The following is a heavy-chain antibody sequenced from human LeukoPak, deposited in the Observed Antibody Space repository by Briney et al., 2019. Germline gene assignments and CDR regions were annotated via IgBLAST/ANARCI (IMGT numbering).Heavy chain of an antibody. CDR3: ARDRYYYGSGSYPFDY. D-gene: IGHD3-10*01. CDR2: IYYSGST. J-gene: IGHJ4*02. CDR1: GGYISSDDHN. Sequence: PSETLSLTCTVSGGYISSDDHNWSWIRQHPGKGLEWIGYIYYSGSTYYNPSLKSRVTISVDTSKNQFSLKLSSVTAADTAVYYCARDRYYYGSGSYPFDYWGQGTLVTVSS. V-gene: IGHV4-31*03.